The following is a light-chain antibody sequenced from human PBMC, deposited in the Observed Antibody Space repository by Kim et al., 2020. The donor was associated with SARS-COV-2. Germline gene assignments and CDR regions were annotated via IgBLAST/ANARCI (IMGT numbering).Light chain of an antibody. V-gene: IGKV3-11*01. Sequence: SLAPGERATRSCRASQSVSNYLAWYQQRPGQAPRLLIYDTSNRAPGIPARFSGSGSGTDFTLTISSLAPEDVAIYHCQQRSNWPHTFGGGTKVEI. CDR2: DTS. CDR1: QSVSNY. CDR3: QQRSNWPHT. J-gene: IGKJ4*01.